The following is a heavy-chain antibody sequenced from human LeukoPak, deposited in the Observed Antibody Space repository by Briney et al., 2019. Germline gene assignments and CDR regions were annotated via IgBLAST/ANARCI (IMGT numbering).Heavy chain of an antibody. D-gene: IGHD3-22*01. Sequence: SETLSLTCTVSGGSISSYYWSWIRQPPGKGLEWIGYIYYSGSTNYNPSLKSRVTISVDTSKNQFSLKLSSVTAADTAVYYCARGFPYDSSGYYYVDYWGQGTLVTVSS. CDR1: GGSISSYY. CDR2: IYYSGST. J-gene: IGHJ4*02. CDR3: ARGFPYDSSGYYYVDY. V-gene: IGHV4-59*12.